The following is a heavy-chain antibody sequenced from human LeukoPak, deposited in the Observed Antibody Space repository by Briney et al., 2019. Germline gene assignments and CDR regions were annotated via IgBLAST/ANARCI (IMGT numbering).Heavy chain of an antibody. Sequence: GGSLRLSCAASGFTVSSNYMSWVRQAPGKGLEWVSVIYSGGSTYYADSVKGRFTISRDSSKNTLYLQMNSLRAEDTAVYYCARGSVAGTSFDYWGQGTLVTVSS. CDR2: IYSGGST. CDR3: ARGSVAGTSFDY. J-gene: IGHJ4*02. V-gene: IGHV3-53*01. CDR1: GFTVSSNY. D-gene: IGHD6-19*01.